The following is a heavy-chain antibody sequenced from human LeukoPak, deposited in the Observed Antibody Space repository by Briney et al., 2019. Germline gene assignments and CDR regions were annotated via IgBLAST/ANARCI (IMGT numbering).Heavy chain of an antibody. D-gene: IGHD1-1*01. CDR1: GFTVSSNH. J-gene: IGHJ4*02. V-gene: IGHV3-53*01. CDR3: ARGPMGYN. Sequence: PGGSLRLSCAPSGFTVSSNHISWVRQAPGKGLESLSVIYIVGITNYPDSVKGRFSISKDTSKNTMYLQMNTLRAEDTAVYHWARGPMGYNCGQGTLGT. CDR2: IYIVGIT.